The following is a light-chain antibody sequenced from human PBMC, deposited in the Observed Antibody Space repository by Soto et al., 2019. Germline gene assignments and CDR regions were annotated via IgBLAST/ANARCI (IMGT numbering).Light chain of an antibody. V-gene: IGKV4-1*01. CDR1: QSVLHSSNNKNY. CDR2: WAS. CDR3: YQYYSSPSLP. J-gene: IGKJ5*01. Sequence: DIVMTQSPDSLAVSLGERATIHCKSSQSVLHSSNNKNYLRWYQQKQGQPTKLLIYWASIRQSGVPDRFNGSGAGKDFTRPISSRQAEDVAVYSCYQYYSSPSLPFGQGTRLEIK.